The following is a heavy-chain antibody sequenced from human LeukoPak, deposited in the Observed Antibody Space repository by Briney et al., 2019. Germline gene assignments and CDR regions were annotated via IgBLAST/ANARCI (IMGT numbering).Heavy chain of an antibody. CDR3: ASSDDY. CDR1: GGSISIYY. CDR2: IYYSGST. V-gene: IGHV4-59*08. Sequence: SETLSLTCTVYGGSISIYYWSWIRQPPGKGLEWIGYIYYSGSTNYNPSLKSRVTISVDTSKNQFSLKLSSVTAADTAVYYCASSDDYWGQGTLVTVSS. J-gene: IGHJ4*02.